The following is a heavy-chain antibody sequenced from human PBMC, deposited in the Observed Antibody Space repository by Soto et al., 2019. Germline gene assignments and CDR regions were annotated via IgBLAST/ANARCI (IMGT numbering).Heavy chain of an antibody. CDR2: IRSKAYGGTT. J-gene: IGHJ4*02. D-gene: IGHD5-12*01. CDR1: GFTFSNFA. Sequence: PGGSLRLSCAASGFTFSNFAMSWFRQAPGKGLEWVGFIRSKAYGGTTEYAASVKGRFTISRDDSKSIAYLQMNSLKTEDTAVYYCTRDRGAYSGYDVDYWGQGTLVTVSS. V-gene: IGHV3-49*03. CDR3: TRDRGAYSGYDVDY.